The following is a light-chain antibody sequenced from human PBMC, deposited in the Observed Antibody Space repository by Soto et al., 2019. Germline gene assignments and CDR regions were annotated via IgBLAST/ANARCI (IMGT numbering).Light chain of an antibody. V-gene: IGLV1-40*01. CDR2: GNS. J-gene: IGLJ1*01. CDR3: LSHDCSLSANV. Sequence: QSVLTQPPSVSGAPGQRGTICCTGSSSNIGAGYDVHWYQQLPGTAPKLLIYGNSNRPSGVPDRFSGSKSGTSASLAITGLQAEDVADFDCLSHDCSLSANVFGTGTKLTVL. CDR1: SSNIGAGYD.